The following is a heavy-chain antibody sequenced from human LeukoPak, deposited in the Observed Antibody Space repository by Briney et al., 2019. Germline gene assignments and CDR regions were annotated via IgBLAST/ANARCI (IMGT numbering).Heavy chain of an antibody. CDR1: GGSISSGGYS. J-gene: IGHJ6*02. CDR2: IYHSGST. D-gene: IGHD5-12*01. V-gene: IGHV4-30-2*01. CDR3: ASSEATTTPPPYGMGV. Sequence: SQTLSLTCAVSGGSISSGGYSWSWIRQPPGKGLEWIGYIYHSGSTYYNPSLKSRVTISVDRSKNQFSLKLSSVTAADTAVYYCASSEATTTPPPYGMGVWGQGTTVTVSS.